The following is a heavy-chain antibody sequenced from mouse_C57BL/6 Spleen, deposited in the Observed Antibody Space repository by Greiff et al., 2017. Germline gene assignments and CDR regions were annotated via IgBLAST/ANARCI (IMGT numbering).Heavy chain of an antibody. D-gene: IGHD2-1*01. Sequence: VQLQQSGPELVKPGASVKISCKASGYSFTGYYMNWVKQSPEKSLEWIGEINPSTGGTTYNQKFKAKATLTVDKSSSTAYMQLKSLTSEDSAVYYCARGGLPSYAMDYWGQGTSVTVSS. CDR2: INPSTGGT. J-gene: IGHJ4*01. CDR1: GYSFTGYY. V-gene: IGHV1-42*01. CDR3: ARGGLPSYAMDY.